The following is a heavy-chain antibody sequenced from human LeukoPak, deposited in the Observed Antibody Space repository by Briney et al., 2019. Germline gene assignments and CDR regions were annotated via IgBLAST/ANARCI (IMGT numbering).Heavy chain of an antibody. D-gene: IGHD6-19*01. CDR2: IRQDGSDK. CDR3: TRYDNSGWYKGIDY. V-gene: IGHV3-7*01. CDR1: GFTFSNNW. J-gene: IGHJ4*02. Sequence: GGSLRLSCAVSGFTFSNNWMNWVRQAPGKGLEWVANIRQDGSDKNYVDSVKGRFTISRDNAKNSLYLQMNGLRAEDTAVYYCTRYDNSGWYKGIDYWGQGTLVTVSS.